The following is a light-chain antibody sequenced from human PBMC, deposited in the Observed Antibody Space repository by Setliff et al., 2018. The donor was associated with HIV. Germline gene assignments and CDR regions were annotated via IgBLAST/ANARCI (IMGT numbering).Light chain of an antibody. CDR2: KIS. CDR3: SSYTSSTPLYV. CDR1: SSDVGVYDY. J-gene: IGLJ1*01. V-gene: IGLV2-14*01. Sequence: QSALAQPASVSGSPGQSITVSCTGTSSDVGVYDYVSWYQQHPGKAPKLLIYKISERPSGVPDRFSGSRSGNTASLTISGLQAEDEADYYCSSYTSSTPLYVFGTGTKVTVL.